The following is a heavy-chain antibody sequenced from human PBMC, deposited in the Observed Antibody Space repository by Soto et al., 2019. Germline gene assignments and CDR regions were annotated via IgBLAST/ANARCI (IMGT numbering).Heavy chain of an antibody. V-gene: IGHV4-59*08. J-gene: IGHJ4*02. CDR2: IYYSGST. D-gene: IGHD1-26*01. CDR3: ERLSYKLPPNLFDY. Sequence: SETLSLTCTVSGGSISSYYWSWNRQPPGKGLEWIGYIYYSGSTNYNPSLKSRVTISVDTSKNQFSLKLSSVTAADTAVYYCERLSYKLPPNLFDYLVQGNLVTVS. CDR1: GGSISSYY.